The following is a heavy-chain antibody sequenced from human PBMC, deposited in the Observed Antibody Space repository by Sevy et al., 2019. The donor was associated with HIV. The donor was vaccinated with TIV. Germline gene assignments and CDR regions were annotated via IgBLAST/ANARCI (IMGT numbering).Heavy chain of an antibody. V-gene: IGHV3-30*04. Sequence: GGSLRLSCAASGFTFSSYAMHWVRQAPGKGLEWVALISYDGSNKYYADSVKGRFTIPRDNSKNTLYLQMNSLRAEDTAVYYCEIAKYSSGPLDYWGQGTLVTVSS. CDR2: ISYDGSNK. J-gene: IGHJ4*02. CDR3: EIAKYSSGPLDY. CDR1: GFTFSSYA. D-gene: IGHD6-19*01.